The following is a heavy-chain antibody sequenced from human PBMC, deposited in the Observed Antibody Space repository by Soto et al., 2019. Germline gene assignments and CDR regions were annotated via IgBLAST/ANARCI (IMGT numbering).Heavy chain of an antibody. CDR1: GFAFRSYV. D-gene: IGHD3-16*01. CDR2: TSYDGSNN. V-gene: IGHV3-33*05. CDR3: ARWGTTGGLDV. Sequence: QVQLVESGGGVVQPGTSLRLSCVGYGFAFRSYVIHWLRQAPGKGLEWVALTSYDGSNNFYGDSVKGRFTISRDNSRNTVELQMDSLRLEDTALYYCARWGTTGGLDVWGQGTLVSVSS. J-gene: IGHJ4*02.